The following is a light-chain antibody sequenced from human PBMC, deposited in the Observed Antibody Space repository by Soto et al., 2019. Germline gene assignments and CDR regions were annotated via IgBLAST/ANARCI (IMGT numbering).Light chain of an antibody. V-gene: IGLV2-11*01. CDR1: SSDVGGYNY. Sequence: ALTQPRSVSGSPGQSVTISCTGTSSDVGGYNYVSWYQQDPGKAPKLMIYDVTKRPSGVPDRFSGSKSGNTASLTISGLQAEDEADYFCCSYAGSYTLIFGGGTKVTVL. J-gene: IGLJ2*01. CDR3: CSYAGSYTLI. CDR2: DVT.